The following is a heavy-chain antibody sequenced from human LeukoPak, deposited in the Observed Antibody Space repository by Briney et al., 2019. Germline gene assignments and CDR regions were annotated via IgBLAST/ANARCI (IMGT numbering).Heavy chain of an antibody. CDR1: GYTFSNYA. V-gene: IGHV1-3*01. CDR3: ARAAARSYYFDY. J-gene: IGHJ4*02. Sequence: GSVKVSSKASGYTFSNYAVLWVRQAPGERREWMGWINASKGNTKYLQDLQGRVTMSTETSTSTAYMELRSLRSDDTAVYYCARAAARSYYFDYWGQGPLVPVSS. CDR2: INASKGNT. D-gene: IGHD6-6*01.